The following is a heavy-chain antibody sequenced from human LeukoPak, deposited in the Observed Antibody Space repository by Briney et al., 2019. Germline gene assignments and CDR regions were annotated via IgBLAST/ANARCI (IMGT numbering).Heavy chain of an antibody. Sequence: ASVKVSCKASGYTFTGYFMHWVRQAPGQGLEWMGWINPNSGGTNYAQKFQGRVTMTRDTSISTAYMELSRLRSDDTAVYYCASSIGYCSSTSRYFNWGQGTLVTVSS. CDR3: ASSIGYCSSTSRYFN. D-gene: IGHD2-2*01. V-gene: IGHV1-2*02. CDR1: GYTFTGYF. J-gene: IGHJ4*02. CDR2: INPNSGGT.